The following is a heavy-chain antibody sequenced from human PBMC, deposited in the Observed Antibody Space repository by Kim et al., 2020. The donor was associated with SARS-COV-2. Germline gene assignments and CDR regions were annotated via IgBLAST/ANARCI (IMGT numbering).Heavy chain of an antibody. D-gene: IGHD2-15*01. CDR3: AKRGYIGYFDY. J-gene: IGHJ4*02. V-gene: IGHV3-30*18. CDR2: ISYDGSNK. CDR1: GFTFSSYG. Sequence: GGSLRLSCAASGFTFSSYGMHWVRQAPGKGLEWVAVISYDGSNKYYADSVKGRFTISRDNSKNTLYLQMNSLRAEDTAVYYCAKRGYIGYFDYWGQGTLV.